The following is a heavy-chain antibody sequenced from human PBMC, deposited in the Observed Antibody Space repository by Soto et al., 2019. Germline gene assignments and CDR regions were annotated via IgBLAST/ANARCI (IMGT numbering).Heavy chain of an antibody. D-gene: IGHD4-17*01. CDR2: ISGSGGST. CDR3: AKVRDDYGDRYYYYYYMDV. J-gene: IGHJ6*03. V-gene: IGHV3-23*01. Sequence: EVQLLESGGGLVQPGGSLRLSCAASGFTFSSYAMSWVRQAPGKGLEWVSAISGSGGSTYYAASVKGRFTISRDNSKNTLYLQMNRLRADDTAVYYCAKVRDDYGDRYYYYYYMDVWGKGTTVTVSS. CDR1: GFTFSSYA.